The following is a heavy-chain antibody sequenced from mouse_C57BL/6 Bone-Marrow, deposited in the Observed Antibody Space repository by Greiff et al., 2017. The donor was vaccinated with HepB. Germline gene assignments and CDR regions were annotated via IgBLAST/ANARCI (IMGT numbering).Heavy chain of an antibody. CDR2: IYPSDSET. D-gene: IGHD1-1*01. CDR1: GYTFTSYW. J-gene: IGHJ2*01. V-gene: IGHV1-61*01. CDR3: AITTVVLDY. Sequence: VQLQQPGAELVRPGSSVKLSCKASGYTFTSYWMDWVKQRPGQGLEWIGNIYPSDSETHYNQKFKDKATLTVDKSSSTAYMQLSSLTSEDSAVYYCAITTVVLDYWGQGTTLTVSS.